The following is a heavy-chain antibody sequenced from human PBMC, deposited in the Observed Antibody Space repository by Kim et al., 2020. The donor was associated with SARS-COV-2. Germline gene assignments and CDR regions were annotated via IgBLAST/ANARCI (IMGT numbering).Heavy chain of an antibody. CDR1: GFTFSSYA. D-gene: IGHD3-16*01. Sequence: GGSLRLSCAASGFTFSSYAMSWVRQAPGKGLEWVSAISGSGGSTYYADSVKGRFTISRDNSKNTLYLQMNSLRAEDTAVYYCAKNSPGDTYYDYVWGSWSGMDVWGQGTTVTVSS. J-gene: IGHJ6*02. CDR2: ISGSGGST. CDR3: AKNSPGDTYYDYVWGSWSGMDV. V-gene: IGHV3-23*01.